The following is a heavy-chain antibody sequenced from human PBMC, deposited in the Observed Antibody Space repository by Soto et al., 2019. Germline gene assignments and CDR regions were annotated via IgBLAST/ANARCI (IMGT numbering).Heavy chain of an antibody. D-gene: IGHD2-2*01. CDR2: ISYDGSNK. V-gene: IGHV3-30*18. Sequence: GFLRLSGAASGFSLSSYGMDWVRQAPGKGLEWVAVISYDGSNKYYADSVKGRFTISRDNSKNTLYLQMKSLRAEDTAVYYCAKEEFVVVVPAAHFQHWGQGTLVTVSS. CDR1: GFSLSSYG. J-gene: IGHJ1*01. CDR3: AKEEFVVVVPAAHFQH.